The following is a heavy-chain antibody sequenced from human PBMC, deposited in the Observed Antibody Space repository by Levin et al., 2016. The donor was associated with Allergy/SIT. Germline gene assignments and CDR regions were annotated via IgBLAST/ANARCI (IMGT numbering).Heavy chain of an antibody. CDR2: ISAYNGNT. J-gene: IGHJ5*02. V-gene: IGHV1-18*01. Sequence: WVRQAPGQGLEWMGWISAYNGNTNYAQKLQGRVTMTTDTSTSTAYMELRSLRSDDTAVYYCARDEIVVVPAANWFDPWGQGTLVTVSS. D-gene: IGHD2-2*01. CDR3: ARDEIVVVPAANWFDP.